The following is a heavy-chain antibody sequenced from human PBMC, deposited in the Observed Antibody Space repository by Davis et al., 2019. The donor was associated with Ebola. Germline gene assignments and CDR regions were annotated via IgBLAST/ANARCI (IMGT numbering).Heavy chain of an antibody. D-gene: IGHD6-13*01. J-gene: IGHJ2*01. CDR2: IKQDGSEK. CDR1: GFTFSSYW. CDR3: TRDDSSSGDWYFDL. V-gene: IGHV3-7*01. Sequence: GESLKISCAASGFTFSSYWMSWVRQAPGKGLEWVANIKQDGSEKYYVDSAKGRFTISRDNAKNSLYLQMNSLRAEDTAVYYCTRDDSSSGDWYFDLWGRGTLVTVSS.